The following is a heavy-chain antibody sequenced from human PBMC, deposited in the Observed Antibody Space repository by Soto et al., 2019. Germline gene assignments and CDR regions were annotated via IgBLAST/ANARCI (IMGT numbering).Heavy chain of an antibody. CDR1: GGSISSGGYY. J-gene: IGHJ4*02. Sequence: SETLSLTCTVSGGSISSGGYYWSWIRQHPGKGLEWIGYIYYSGSTYYNPSLKSRVTISVDTSKNQFSLKLSSVTAADTAAYYCARVGYYYDSSGRTRPFDYWGQGTLVTVSS. V-gene: IGHV4-31*03. D-gene: IGHD3-22*01. CDR3: ARVGYYYDSSGRTRPFDY. CDR2: IYYSGST.